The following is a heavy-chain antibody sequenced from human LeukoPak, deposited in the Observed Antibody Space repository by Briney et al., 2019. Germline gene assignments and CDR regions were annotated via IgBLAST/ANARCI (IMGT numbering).Heavy chain of an antibody. D-gene: IGHD6-13*01. CDR3: ARKSIATAGRTPYDY. V-gene: IGHV4-34*01. J-gene: IGHJ4*02. Sequence: PSETLSLTCAVYGGSFSGYYWSWIRQPPGKGLEWIGEIDHSGRTNSNASLKSRVTISVDVSKNQFSLRLTSVTAADTAVYYCARKSIATAGRTPYDYWDQGTLVTVSS. CDR2: IDHSGRT. CDR1: GGSFSGYY.